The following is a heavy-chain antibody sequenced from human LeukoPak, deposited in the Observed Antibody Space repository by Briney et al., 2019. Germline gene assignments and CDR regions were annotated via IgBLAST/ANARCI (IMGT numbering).Heavy chain of an antibody. CDR3: AREKMEVGYYGLDV. D-gene: IGHD1-1*01. CDR1: GGTFDNSA. J-gene: IGHJ6*02. Sequence: SVKVSCKASGGTFDNSAINWVRQAPGQGLEWMGRIIPILNIPNYAQKLQGRVTIAADKSTSTAYMELSSLRSDDTAVYYCAREKMEVGYYGLDVWGQGTTVNVSS. CDR2: IIPILNIP. V-gene: IGHV1-69*04.